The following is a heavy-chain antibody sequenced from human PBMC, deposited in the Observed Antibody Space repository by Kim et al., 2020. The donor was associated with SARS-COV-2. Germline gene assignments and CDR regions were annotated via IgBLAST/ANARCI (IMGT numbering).Heavy chain of an antibody. CDR1: GFTFSSYS. V-gene: IGHV3-21*01. J-gene: IGHJ4*02. CDR2: ISSSSSYI. D-gene: IGHD3-22*01. CDR3: ARHYDSSGYYFLPPDY. Sequence: GGSLRLSCAASGFTFSSYSMNWVRQAPGKGLEWVSSISSSSSYIYYADSVKGRFTISRDNAKNSLYLQMNSLRAEDTAVYYCARHYDSSGYYFLPPDYWGQGTLVTVSS.